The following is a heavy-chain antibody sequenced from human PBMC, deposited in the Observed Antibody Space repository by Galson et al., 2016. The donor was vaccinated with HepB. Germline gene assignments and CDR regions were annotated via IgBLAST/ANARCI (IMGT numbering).Heavy chain of an antibody. CDR1: GYGFTSYW. Sequence: QSGAEVKKPGESLKISCKGSGYGFTSYWIAWVRQMPGKGLEWMGIIYPGDSETRYGPSFEGQVTISADKSISTAYLQWRNLRASDTAMYYCATRTRSGGYWYFDLWGRGTLITVSS. D-gene: IGHD2-15*01. CDR2: IYPGDSET. V-gene: IGHV5-51*01. J-gene: IGHJ2*01. CDR3: ATRTRSGGYWYFDL.